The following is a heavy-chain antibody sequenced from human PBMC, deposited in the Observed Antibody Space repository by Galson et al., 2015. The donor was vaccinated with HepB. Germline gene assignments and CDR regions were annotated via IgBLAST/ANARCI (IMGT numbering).Heavy chain of an antibody. Sequence: SLRLSCAASGFTFSSYAMHWVRQAPGKGLEWVAVISYDGSNKYYADSVKGRFTVSRDNSKNTLYLQMNSLRAEDTAVYYCARSGYIKYFQHWGQGTLVTVSS. J-gene: IGHJ1*01. D-gene: IGHD6-13*01. V-gene: IGHV3-30*04. CDR3: ARSGYIKYFQH. CDR1: GFTFSSYA. CDR2: ISYDGSNK.